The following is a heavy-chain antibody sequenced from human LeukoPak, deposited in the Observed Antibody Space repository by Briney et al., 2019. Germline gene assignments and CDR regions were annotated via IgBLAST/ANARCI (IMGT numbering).Heavy chain of an antibody. CDR3: ARDRDSSGWTNWFDP. CDR1: GYTFTSYY. D-gene: IGHD6-19*01. Sequence: ASVKVSCKASGYTFTSYYMHWVRQAPGQGLEWMGIINPSGGSTSYAQRFQGRVTMTRDTSTSTVYMELSSLRSEDTAVYYCARDRDSSGWTNWFDPWGQGTLVTVSS. V-gene: IGHV1-46*01. CDR2: INPSGGST. J-gene: IGHJ5*02.